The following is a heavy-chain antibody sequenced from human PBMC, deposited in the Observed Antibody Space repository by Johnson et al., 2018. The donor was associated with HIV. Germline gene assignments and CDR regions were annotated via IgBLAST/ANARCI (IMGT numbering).Heavy chain of an antibody. CDR3: ARDGESQQLPLGDAFDV. CDR1: GFSVSNNY. CDR2: IYSGGST. J-gene: IGHJ3*01. V-gene: IGHV3-66*01. Sequence: VQLVESGGGLVQPGGSLRLSCGASGFSVSNNYMNWVRQAPGKGLDWVSVIYSGGSTYYADSVRGRFNLPRDKSRNTLYLQMNSLRAEDTAMYYCARDGESQQLPLGDAFDVWGQGTMVTVSS. D-gene: IGHD6-13*01.